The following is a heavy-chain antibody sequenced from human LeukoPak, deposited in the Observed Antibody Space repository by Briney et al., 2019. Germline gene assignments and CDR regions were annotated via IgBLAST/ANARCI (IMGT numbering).Heavy chain of an antibody. V-gene: IGHV3-33*01. CDR2: IWYDGSNK. J-gene: IGHJ4*02. CDR1: GFTFSTSG. Sequence: GGSLRLSCAASGFTFSTSGMHWVRQAPGKGLEWVAVIWYDGSNKHYAESVKGRFSISRDNSKSTLYLQMNSLRAEDTAVYYCARVVRWTSDYVDYWGQGTLVTVSS. D-gene: IGHD4-23*01. CDR3: ARVVRWTSDYVDY.